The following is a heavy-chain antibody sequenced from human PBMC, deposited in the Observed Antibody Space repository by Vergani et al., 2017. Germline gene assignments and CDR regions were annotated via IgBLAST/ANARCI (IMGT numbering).Heavy chain of an antibody. Sequence: QVQLVQSGAEVKKPGSSVKVSCKASGGTFSSYAISWVRQAPGQRLEWMGWINAGNGNTKYSQKFQGRVTITRDTSASTAYMELSSLRSEDTAVYYCARDVAGTGWGQGTLVTVSS. J-gene: IGHJ4*02. V-gene: IGHV1-3*01. CDR3: ARDVAGTG. D-gene: IGHD6-19*01. CDR1: GGTFSSYA. CDR2: INAGNGNT.